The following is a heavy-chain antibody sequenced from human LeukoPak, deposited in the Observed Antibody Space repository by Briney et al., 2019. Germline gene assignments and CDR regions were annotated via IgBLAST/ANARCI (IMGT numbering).Heavy chain of an antibody. CDR3: ARGGPVFGVVTLFDY. Sequence: GGSLRLSCAASGFTFSSYWMHWVRQAPGKGLVWVSRINSDGSSTSYADSVKGRFTISRDNAKNTLYLQMNSLRAEDTAVYYCARGGPVFGVVTLFDYWGQGTLVTVSS. V-gene: IGHV3-74*01. D-gene: IGHD3-3*01. J-gene: IGHJ4*02. CDR1: GFTFSSYW. CDR2: INSDGSST.